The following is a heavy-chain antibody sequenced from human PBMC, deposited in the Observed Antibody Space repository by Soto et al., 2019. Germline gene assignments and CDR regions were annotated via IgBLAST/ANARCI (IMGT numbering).Heavy chain of an antibody. J-gene: IGHJ4*02. D-gene: IGHD2-8*02. CDR2: INHSGST. Sequence: QVQLQQWGAGLLKPSETLSLTCAVYGGSFSGYYWTWIRQPPGTGLEWIGEINHSGSTNYNPSLKSRVTIAVDTSKLPSSLKLTSVTAAHTAVYYCARDKITGLFDYWGQGTLVTVSS. CDR3: ARDKITGLFDY. V-gene: IGHV4-34*01. CDR1: GGSFSGYY.